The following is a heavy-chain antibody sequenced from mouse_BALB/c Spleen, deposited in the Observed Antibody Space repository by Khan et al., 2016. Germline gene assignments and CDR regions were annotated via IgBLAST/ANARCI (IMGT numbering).Heavy chain of an antibody. V-gene: IGHV9-3-1*01. CDR2: INTYSGES. J-gene: IGHJ1*01. Sequence: QIQLVQSGPELKKPGKTVKISCKASGYTFTNYGMNWVKQAPGKGLKWMGWINTYSGESTYADDFKGRFAFSLATSANTADLQINNLKNEDTATYFCARYRDYYGSSRYFDVGGAGTTVTVSS. CDR3: ARYRDYYGSSRYFDV. CDR1: GYTFTNYG. D-gene: IGHD1-1*01.